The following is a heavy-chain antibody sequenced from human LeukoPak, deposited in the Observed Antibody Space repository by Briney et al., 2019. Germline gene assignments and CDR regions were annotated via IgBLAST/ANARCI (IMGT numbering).Heavy chain of an antibody. CDR2: FDPGDGET. D-gene: IGHD5-24*01. Sequence: ASVKVSCKVSGYTLTELSMHWVRQAPGKGLEWMGGFDPGDGETIYAQKFQGRVTMTEDTSTDTAYMELSSLRSEDTAVYYCATAVAKITTVALDYWGQGTLVTVSS. CDR1: GYTLTELS. V-gene: IGHV1-24*01. J-gene: IGHJ4*02. CDR3: ATAVAKITTVALDY.